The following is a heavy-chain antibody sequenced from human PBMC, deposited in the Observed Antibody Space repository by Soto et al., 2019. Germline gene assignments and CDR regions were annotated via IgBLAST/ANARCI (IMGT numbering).Heavy chain of an antibody. J-gene: IGHJ6*02. CDR3: ARQGIAAAGTWVPYYYYGMDV. V-gene: IGHV4-59*01. D-gene: IGHD6-13*01. Sequence: SGTLSLTCTVCGGSISSYYWSLIRQPQGKGLEWIGYIYYSGSTNYNPSLKSRVTISVDTSKNQFSLKLSSVTAADTAVYYCARQGIAAAGTWVPYYYYGMDVWGQGTTVTVSS. CDR1: GGSISSYY. CDR2: IYYSGST.